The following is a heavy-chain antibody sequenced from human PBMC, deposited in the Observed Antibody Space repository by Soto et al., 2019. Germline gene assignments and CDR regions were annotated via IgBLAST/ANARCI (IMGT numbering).Heavy chain of an antibody. Sequence: EVQLVETGGGLIQPGGSLRLSCAASGFSVSSNYMNWVRQAPGKGLEWLSVIYSGGDTHYADSVKGGFSVSRDNSEYRVYLEMKSLRVEDTAIYYCAREPYSQNSHDTSGFQKWGLGTLVTVSS. CDR1: GFSVSSNY. V-gene: IGHV3-53*02. D-gene: IGHD3-22*01. CDR2: IYSGGDT. J-gene: IGHJ4*02. CDR3: AREPYSQNSHDTSGFQK.